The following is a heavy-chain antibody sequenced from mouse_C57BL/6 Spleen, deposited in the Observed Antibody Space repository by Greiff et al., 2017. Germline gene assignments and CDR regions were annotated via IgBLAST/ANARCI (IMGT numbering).Heavy chain of an antibody. CDR3: ARLYGYDGAWFAY. J-gene: IGHJ3*01. Sequence: VQLQQPGTELVKPGASVKLSCKASGYTFTSYWMHWVKQRPGQGLEWIGNINPSNGGTNYNEKFKSKATLTVDRSSSTAYMQLSSLTSEDSAVYYCARLYGYDGAWFAYWGQGTLVTVSA. CDR2: INPSNGGT. V-gene: IGHV1-53*01. D-gene: IGHD2-2*01. CDR1: GYTFTSYW.